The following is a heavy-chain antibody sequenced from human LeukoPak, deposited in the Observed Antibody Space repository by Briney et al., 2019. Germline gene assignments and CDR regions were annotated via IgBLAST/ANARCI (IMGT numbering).Heavy chain of an antibody. CDR2: ISYSGYI. CDR3: ARGRNDNGGMFFDS. V-gene: IGHV4-59*01. Sequence: SETLSLTCTVSGASIRSYYWSRIRQAPGKGLEWVGFISYSGYISYSPSLKRRVAISVDTSKSQFSLRLTSMTAADTAIYYCARGRNDNGGMFFDSWAQGTLVTVSS. J-gene: IGHJ4*02. CDR1: GASIRSYY. D-gene: IGHD4-23*01.